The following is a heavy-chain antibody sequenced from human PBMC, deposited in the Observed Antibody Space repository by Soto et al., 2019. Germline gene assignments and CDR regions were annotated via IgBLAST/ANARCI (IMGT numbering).Heavy chain of an antibody. CDR3: ARDTTVTTVEGFDY. D-gene: IGHD4-17*01. J-gene: IGHJ4*02. Sequence: QVQLQESGPGLVKPSQTLSLTCTVSGGSISSGGYYWSWIRQHPGKGLEWIGYIYYSGSTYYNPSLQSRVTISVDTSKNQFSVKLSSVTAADTAVYYCARDTTVTTVEGFDYWGQGTLVTVSS. CDR2: IYYSGST. V-gene: IGHV4-31*03. CDR1: GGSISSGGYY.